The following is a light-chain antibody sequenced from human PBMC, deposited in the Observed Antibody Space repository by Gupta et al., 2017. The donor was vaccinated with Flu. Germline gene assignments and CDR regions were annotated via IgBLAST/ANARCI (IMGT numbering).Light chain of an antibody. Sequence: SSELTQDPAVSVALGQTVRITCQGDSLRSSYASWYQQKPGQAPVLVIDAKNNRPSGIPDRFSGSSSGNKASLTITGAQAEDEADYYCNSRDSSDKHQAVVGGGTKLTVL. J-gene: IGLJ3*02. CDR2: AKN. CDR1: SLRSSY. V-gene: IGLV3-19*01. CDR3: NSRDSSDKHQAV.